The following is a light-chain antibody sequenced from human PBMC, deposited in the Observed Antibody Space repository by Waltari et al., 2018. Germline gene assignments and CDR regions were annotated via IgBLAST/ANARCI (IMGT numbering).Light chain of an antibody. V-gene: IGLV3-19*01. J-gene: IGLJ2*01. CDR3: SSRDSSASHVL. Sequence: SSELTQHPAVSVALGQTVRITCQGASLRAAYASWYPQKSRQAPVLVLFGKSTRPSGSPDRCSGYNSETTCSLTITGAQAEDEADYYCSSRDSSASHVLFAGGTKLTVL. CDR1: SLRAAY. CDR2: GKS.